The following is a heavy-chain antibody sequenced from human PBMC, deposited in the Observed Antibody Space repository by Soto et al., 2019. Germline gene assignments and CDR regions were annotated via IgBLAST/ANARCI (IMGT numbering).Heavy chain of an antibody. CDR2: INPSGGST. D-gene: IGHD3-22*01. V-gene: IGHV1-46*01. Sequence: QVQLVQSGAEVKKPGASVKVSCKASGYIFTNHYIHWVRQAPGQGLEWMGIINPSGGSTNYLQTFQGRVTMTRDTSKSTVYMELSSLRSEDTAVYFCARADYYDSSGFYYDYWGQGTLVTVSS. CDR3: ARADYYDSSGFYYDY. J-gene: IGHJ4*02. CDR1: GYIFTNHY.